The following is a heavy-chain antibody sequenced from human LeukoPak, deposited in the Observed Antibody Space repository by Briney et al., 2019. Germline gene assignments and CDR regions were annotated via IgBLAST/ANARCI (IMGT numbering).Heavy chain of an antibody. CDR3: ARGYCSGGSCLFDY. Sequence: PGGSLRLSCAASGFTFSSYEMNWVRQAPGKGLEWVSYISSSGSTIYDADSVKGRFTISRDNAKNSLYLQMNSLRAEDTAVYYCARGYCSGGSCLFDYWGQGTLVTVSS. J-gene: IGHJ4*02. V-gene: IGHV3-48*03. CDR2: ISSSGSTI. D-gene: IGHD2-15*01. CDR1: GFTFSSYE.